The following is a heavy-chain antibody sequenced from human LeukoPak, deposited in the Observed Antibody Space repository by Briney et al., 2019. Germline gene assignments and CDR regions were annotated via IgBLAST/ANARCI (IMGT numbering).Heavy chain of an antibody. V-gene: IGHV1-46*01. D-gene: IGHD5-18*01. CDR1: GYTFTSYY. CDR3: ARVRYSYGYTYYYYGMDV. CDR2: INPSGGST. J-gene: IGHJ6*02. Sequence: ASVKVSCKASGYTFTSYYMHWVRQAPGQGLEWMGIINPSGGSTSYAQKFQGRVTMTRDTSTGTVYMELSSLRSEDTAVYYCARVRYSYGYTYYYYGMDVWGQGTTVTVSS.